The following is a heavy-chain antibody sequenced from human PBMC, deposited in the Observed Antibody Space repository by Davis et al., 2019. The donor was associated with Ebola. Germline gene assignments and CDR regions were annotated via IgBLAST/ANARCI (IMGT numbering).Heavy chain of an antibody. Sequence: PSETLSLTCTVSGGSISSYYWSWIRQPPGKGLEWIGYIYYSGSTNYNPSLKSRVTISVDTPKNQFSLKLSSVTAADTAVYYCARTVPTSVWVQNWFDPWGQGTLVTVSS. CDR1: GGSISSYY. D-gene: IGHD1-14*01. CDR3: ARTVPTSVWVQNWFDP. J-gene: IGHJ5*02. V-gene: IGHV4-59*01. CDR2: IYYSGST.